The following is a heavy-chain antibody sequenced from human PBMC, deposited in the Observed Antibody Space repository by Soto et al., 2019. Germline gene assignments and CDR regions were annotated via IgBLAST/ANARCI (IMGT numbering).Heavy chain of an antibody. Sequence: QVQLQESGPGLVKPSETLSLTCSISGGSLSSYYWTWIRQPPGKGLEWIGYIYYSGITNYNPSLKSRVSISVDTSKNQFSLNLSSVTAADTAVYYCARTLRYFDLYYLDYWGQGTLVTVSS. J-gene: IGHJ4*02. CDR3: ARTLRYFDLYYLDY. CDR2: IYYSGIT. V-gene: IGHV4-59*01. CDR1: GGSLSSYY. D-gene: IGHD3-9*01.